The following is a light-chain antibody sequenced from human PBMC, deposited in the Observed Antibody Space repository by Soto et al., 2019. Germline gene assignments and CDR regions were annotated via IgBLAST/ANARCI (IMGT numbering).Light chain of an antibody. CDR1: HDIKKW. V-gene: IGKV1-12*01. CDR3: RQASSFPYT. Sequence: DIQMTQSPSSVSASVGDTINITCRASHDIKKWLAWYQQKPGKAPKVLIYAASNLESGVSPRFSGSGAGTEFSLTISSLQTEDFATYFCRQASSFPYTFGPGTKVDIK. CDR2: AAS. J-gene: IGKJ3*01.